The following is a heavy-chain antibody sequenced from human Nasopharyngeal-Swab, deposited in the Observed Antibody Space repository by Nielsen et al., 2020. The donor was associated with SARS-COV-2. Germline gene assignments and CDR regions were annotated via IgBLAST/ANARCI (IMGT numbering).Heavy chain of an antibody. D-gene: IGHD4-23*01. J-gene: IGHJ5*02. Sequence: SVKVSCKASGGIFGSYAVSWVRQAPGQGLEWMGRIIFMVGVANYAQTFQGRVTMTEDTSTDTAYMELSSLRSEDTAVYYCATAPPMVVTPPWWFDPWGQGTLVTVSS. CDR3: ATAPPMVVTPPWWFDP. CDR1: GGIFGSYA. V-gene: IGHV1-69*04. CDR2: IIFMVGVA.